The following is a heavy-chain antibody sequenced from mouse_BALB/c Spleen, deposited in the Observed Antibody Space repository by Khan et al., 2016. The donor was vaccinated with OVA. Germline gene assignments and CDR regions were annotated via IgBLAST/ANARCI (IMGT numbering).Heavy chain of an antibody. CDR1: GYSITRDYA. Sequence: EVQLVESGPGLLKPSQSLSLTCPVTGYSITRDYAWNWIRQFPGNKLDWMAYIGYSGSTTYNPSLRSRISITRDTSKNQFFLQLNSVTTEDTDTYYCASGRLLLRYPDYCDYWGQGTTLTVSS. V-gene: IGHV3-2*02. CDR2: IGYSGST. D-gene: IGHD1-1*01. CDR3: ASGRLLLRYPDYCDY. J-gene: IGHJ2*01.